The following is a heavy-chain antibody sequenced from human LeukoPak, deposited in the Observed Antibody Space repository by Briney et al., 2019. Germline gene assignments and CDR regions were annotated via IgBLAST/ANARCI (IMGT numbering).Heavy chain of an antibody. D-gene: IGHD6-19*01. V-gene: IGHV3-30*04. CDR3: GRDQGGSIGWYGDY. Sequence: GGSLRLSCAASGFTFSSYAMDWLREAPGKGLEGVAFISNDGTNKYYADSVKGRFTISRDNSKNTLYLQMNSLRAEDTAVYYCGRDQGGSIGWYGDYWGQGTLVTVSS. CDR1: GFTFSSYA. J-gene: IGHJ4*02. CDR2: ISNDGTNK.